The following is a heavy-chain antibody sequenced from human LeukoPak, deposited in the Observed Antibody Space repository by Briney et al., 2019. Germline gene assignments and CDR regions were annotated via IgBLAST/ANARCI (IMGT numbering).Heavy chain of an antibody. Sequence: GGSLRLSCAASGFTFSTYNMNWVRQAPGKGLEWVSSISGSSSYIYYADSVKGRFTISRDNANNLLFLQMNNLRAEDTAVYYCAGGGGYLIDYWGQGTLVTVSS. CDR2: ISGSSSYI. V-gene: IGHV3-21*01. J-gene: IGHJ4*02. CDR3: AGGGGYLIDY. D-gene: IGHD3-22*01. CDR1: GFTFSTYN.